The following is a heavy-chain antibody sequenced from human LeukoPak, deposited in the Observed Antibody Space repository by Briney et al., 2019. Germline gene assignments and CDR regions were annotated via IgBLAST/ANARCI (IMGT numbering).Heavy chain of an antibody. V-gene: IGHV4-4*07. D-gene: IGHD3-10*01. CDR3: ARINYGSGSYYNPYYYGMDV. CDR2: IYTSGST. J-gene: IGHJ6*02. CDR1: GGSISSNY. Sequence: SGTLSLTCTVSGGSISSNYWSWIRQPAGKGLEWIGRIYTSGSTNYNPSLKSRVTMSVDTSKNQFSLKLSSVTAADTAVYYCARINYGSGSYYNPYYYGMDVWGQGTTVTVSS.